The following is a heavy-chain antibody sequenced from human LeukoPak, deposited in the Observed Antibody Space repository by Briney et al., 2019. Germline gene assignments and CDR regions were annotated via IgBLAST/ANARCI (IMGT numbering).Heavy chain of an antibody. CDR2: IYYSGST. D-gene: IGHD6-19*01. CDR1: GFTFISYA. V-gene: IGHV4-59*01. J-gene: IGHJ5*01. Sequence: PGGSLRLSCAASGFTFISYAMNWVRQPPGKGLEWIGCIYYSGSTNYNPSLKSRVTISLDMSKNQFSLKLSSVTAADTAVYYCARDIRYSSGWFDSWGLGTLVTVSS. CDR3: ARDIRYSSGWFDS.